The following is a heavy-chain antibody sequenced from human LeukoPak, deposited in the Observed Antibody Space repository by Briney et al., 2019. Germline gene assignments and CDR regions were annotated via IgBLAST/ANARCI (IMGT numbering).Heavy chain of an antibody. CDR1: GFTFSSYA. CDR3: AKGGLRYCGSSGCLFSP. CDR2: MSVSGGST. Sequence: QSGGSLRLSCAASGFTFSSYAMSWVRQAPGKGLEWVAAMSVSGGSTYYADSVKGRFTISRDNSKNTLYLQMNSLRAEDTAVYYCAKGGLRYCGSSGCLFSPWGQGTLVTVSS. D-gene: IGHD2-2*01. J-gene: IGHJ5*02. V-gene: IGHV3-23*01.